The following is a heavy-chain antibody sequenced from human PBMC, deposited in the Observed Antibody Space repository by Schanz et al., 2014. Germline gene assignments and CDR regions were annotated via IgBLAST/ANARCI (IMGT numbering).Heavy chain of an antibody. CDR1: GFTFSGYA. CDR3: ARTTNPFNFDSWPYLDY. V-gene: IGHV3-23*04. Sequence: EVQLVESGGGLVQPGGSLRLSCAASGFTFSGYAMSWVRQAPGKGLEWVSSISGGGGSTRYGDSLRGRFYISRDNSKNTLSLQMNSLRAEDTAVYYCARTTNPFNFDSWPYLDYWGQGTLVTVSS. CDR2: ISGGGGST. D-gene: IGHD3-9*01. J-gene: IGHJ4*02.